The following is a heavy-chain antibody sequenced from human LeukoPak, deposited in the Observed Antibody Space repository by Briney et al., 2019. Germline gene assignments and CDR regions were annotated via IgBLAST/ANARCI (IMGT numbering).Heavy chain of an antibody. CDR3: ASMGELSLPTPDY. Sequence: AGGSLRLSCAASGFTFSSYGMHWVRQAPGKGLEWVAVISYDGSNKYYADSVKGRFTISRDNSKNTLYLQMNSLRAEDAAVYYCASMGELSLPTPDYWGQGTLVTVSP. V-gene: IGHV3-30*03. CDR1: GFTFSSYG. J-gene: IGHJ4*02. CDR2: ISYDGSNK. D-gene: IGHD3-16*02.